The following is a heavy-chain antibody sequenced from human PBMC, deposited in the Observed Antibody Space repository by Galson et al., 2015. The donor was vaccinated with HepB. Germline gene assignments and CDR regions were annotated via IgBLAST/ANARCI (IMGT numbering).Heavy chain of an antibody. J-gene: IGHJ6*02. V-gene: IGHV3-30*04. CDR2: ISYDGSNK. Sequence: SLRLSCAASGFTFSSYAMHWVRQAPGKGLEWVAVISYDGSNKYYADSVKGRFTISRDNSKNTLYLQMNSLRAEDTAVYYCARDRGRRGMHYYGMDVWGQGTTVTVSS. D-gene: IGHD3-10*01. CDR3: ARDRGRRGMHYYGMDV. CDR1: GFTFSSYA.